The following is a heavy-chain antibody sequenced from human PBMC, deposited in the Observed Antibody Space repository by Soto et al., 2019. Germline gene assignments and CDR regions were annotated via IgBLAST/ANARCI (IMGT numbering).Heavy chain of an antibody. V-gene: IGHV3-9*01. CDR3: AKAESSGWYYSLDY. Sequence: EVQLVESGGGLVQPGKSLRLSCAASGFTCDDYAMQWVRQVPGKGLEWVSGLSWNSGTIDYADSVKGRFTIFRDNAKTSLHLQMNRLKPEDTAFYYCAKAESSGWYYSLDYWGQGTLVTVSS. CDR2: LSWNSGTI. J-gene: IGHJ4*02. CDR1: GFTCDDYA. D-gene: IGHD6-19*01.